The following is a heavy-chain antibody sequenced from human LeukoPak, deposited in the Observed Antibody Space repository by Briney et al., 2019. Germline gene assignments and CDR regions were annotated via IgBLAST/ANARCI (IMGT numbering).Heavy chain of an antibody. CDR3: ARDDIAGGDY. CDR1: GYTFTSYG. J-gene: IGHJ4*02. CDR2: ISAYNGNT. Sequence: ASVKVSCKASGYTFTSYGISWVRQAPGQGLEWMGWISAYNGNTNYAQKFQGRVTMTRDTSISTAYMELSRLRSDDTAVYYCARDDIAGGDYWGQGTLVTVSS. V-gene: IGHV1-18*01. D-gene: IGHD6-13*01.